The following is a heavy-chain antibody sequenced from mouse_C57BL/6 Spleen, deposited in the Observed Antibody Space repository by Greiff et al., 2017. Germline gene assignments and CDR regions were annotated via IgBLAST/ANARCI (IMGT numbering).Heavy chain of an antibody. CDR3: TRGTAQSTSLFDY. V-gene: IGHV1-5*01. CDR2: IYPGNSDT. CDR1: GYTFTSYW. J-gene: IGHJ2*01. Sequence: EVQLQQSGPVLARPGASVKMSCKTSGYTFTSYWMHWVKQRPGQGLEWIGAIYPGNSDTSYNQKFKGKAKLTAVTSTSTAYMELSSLTNEDSAVYYCTRGTAQSTSLFDYWGQGTTLSVSS. D-gene: IGHD3-2*02.